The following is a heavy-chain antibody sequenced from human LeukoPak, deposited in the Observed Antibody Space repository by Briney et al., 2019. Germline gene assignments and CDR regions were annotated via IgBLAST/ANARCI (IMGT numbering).Heavy chain of an antibody. J-gene: IGHJ3*02. CDR1: GGSISSYYW. V-gene: IGHV2-5*01. CDR3: THRPTSVATAFDI. CDR2: IYWNDDK. Sequence: TLSLTCTVSGGSISSYYWSWIRQPPGKALEWLALIYWNDDKRYSPSLKSRLTITKDTSKNQVVLTMTNMDPVDTATYYCTHRPTSVATAFDIWGQGTMVTVSS.